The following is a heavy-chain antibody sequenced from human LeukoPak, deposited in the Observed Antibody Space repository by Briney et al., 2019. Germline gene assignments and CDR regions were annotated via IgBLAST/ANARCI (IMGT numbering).Heavy chain of an antibody. D-gene: IGHD7-27*01. Sequence: ASVKVSCKASGYTFTDYYVHWVRQAPGQGLEWMGWINPNSGDTDYAQKFQGRVAMTKDTSISTAYMELSWLRSDDTAVYYCAAWGFTDAFDIWGQGTMVTVSS. V-gene: IGHV1-2*02. CDR3: AAWGFTDAFDI. CDR2: INPNSGDT. CDR1: GYTFTDYY. J-gene: IGHJ3*02.